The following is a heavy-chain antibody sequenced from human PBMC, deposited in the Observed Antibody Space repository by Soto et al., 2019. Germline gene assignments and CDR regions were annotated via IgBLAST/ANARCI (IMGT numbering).Heavy chain of an antibody. D-gene: IGHD5-18*01. CDR1: GGTFSTYA. CDR3: ASGIQLWLRRINNGYSG. Sequence: QVQLVQSGAEVKKPESSVKVSCKAPGGTFSTYAISWVQQAPGQGLEWMGGIIPMFGTANYAQRFQDRVTITAYESTNTVYMELSSLRSEDTAVYFCASGIQLWLRRINNGYSGWGQGTLVTVSS. J-gene: IGHJ4*02. CDR2: IIPMFGTA. V-gene: IGHV1-69*12.